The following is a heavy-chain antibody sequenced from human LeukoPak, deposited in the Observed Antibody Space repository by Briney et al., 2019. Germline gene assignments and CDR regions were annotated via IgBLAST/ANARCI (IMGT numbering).Heavy chain of an antibody. CDR3: ARAKWDTAMVVFA. CDR1: GFTFSSYS. V-gene: IGHV3-21*01. D-gene: IGHD5-18*01. CDR2: ISSSSSYI. Sequence: PGGSLRLSCAASGFTFSSYSMNWVRQAPGKGLEWVSSISSSSSYIYYADSVKGRFTISRDNAKNSLYLQMNSLRAEDTAVYYCARAKWDTAMVVFAWGQGTLVTVSS. J-gene: IGHJ5*02.